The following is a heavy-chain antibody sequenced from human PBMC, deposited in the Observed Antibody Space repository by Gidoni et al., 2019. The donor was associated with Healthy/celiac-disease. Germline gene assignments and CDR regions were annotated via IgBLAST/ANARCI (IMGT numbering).Heavy chain of an antibody. CDR2: IWYDGSNK. CDR1: GFTFSSYG. V-gene: IGHV3-33*01. J-gene: IGHJ5*02. D-gene: IGHD1-26*01. CDR3: ARDTKVGWFDP. Sequence: QVQLVESGGGVVQPGRSLRLSCAASGFTFSSYGMNWVRQAPGKGLGWVAVIWYDGSNKYYADSVKGRFTISRDNSKNTLYLQMNSLRAEDTAVYYCARDTKVGWFDPWGQGTLVTVSS.